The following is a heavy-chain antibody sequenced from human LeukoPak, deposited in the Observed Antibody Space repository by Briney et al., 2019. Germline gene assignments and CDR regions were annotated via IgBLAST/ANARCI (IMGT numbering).Heavy chain of an antibody. CDR3: ARGILPYRYSNYGDGRGVIPYYFDY. Sequence: SETLSLTCAVYGGSFSGYYWSWIRQPPGKGLEWIGEINHSGSTNSNPSLKSRVTISVDTSKNQFSLKLSSVTAADTAVYYCARGILPYRYSNYGDGRGVIPYYFDYWGQGTLVTVSS. CDR2: INHSGST. V-gene: IGHV4-34*01. J-gene: IGHJ4*02. CDR1: GGSFSGYY. D-gene: IGHD3-10*01.